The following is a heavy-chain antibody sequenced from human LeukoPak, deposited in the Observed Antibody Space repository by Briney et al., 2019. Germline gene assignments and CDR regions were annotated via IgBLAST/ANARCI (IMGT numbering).Heavy chain of an antibody. J-gene: IGHJ4*02. D-gene: IGHD1-26*01. V-gene: IGHV3-23*01. Sequence: GGSLRLSCAASGFTFSSYAMNWVRQAPGKGLEWVSALSGSGRSTYYAGSVKGRFTISRDNSKNTLYLQMNSLRAEGTAVYYCASLWELHYWGQGTLVTVSS. CDR1: GFTFSSYA. CDR3: ASLWELHY. CDR2: LSGSGRST.